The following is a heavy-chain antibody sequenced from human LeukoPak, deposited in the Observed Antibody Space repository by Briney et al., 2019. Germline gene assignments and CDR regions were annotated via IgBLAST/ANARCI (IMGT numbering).Heavy chain of an antibody. CDR3: AKDNGNWFDP. J-gene: IGHJ5*02. CDR1: GFTFSSYA. CDR2: ISGSGGST. Sequence: PGGSLRLSCAASGFTFSSYAMSWVRQAPGKGLEWVSAISGSGGSTYYADSAKGRFTISRDNSKNTLYLQMNSPRAEDTAVYYCAKDNGNWFDPWGQGTLVTVSS. V-gene: IGHV3-23*01.